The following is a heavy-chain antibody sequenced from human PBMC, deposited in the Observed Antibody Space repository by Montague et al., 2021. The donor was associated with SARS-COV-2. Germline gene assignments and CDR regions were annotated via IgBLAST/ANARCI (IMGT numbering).Heavy chain of an antibody. CDR1: GGSISSSSYY. J-gene: IGHJ6*02. CDR3: ARVGRQQLVRVSGMDV. Sequence: SETLSLTCTVSGGSISSSSYYWGWIRQPPGKGLEWIGSIYYSGSTYYNPSLESRVTISVDTSKNQFSLKLSSVTAADTAVYYCARVGRQQLVRVSGMDVWGQGTTVTVSS. V-gene: IGHV4-39*07. CDR2: IYYSGST. D-gene: IGHD6-13*01.